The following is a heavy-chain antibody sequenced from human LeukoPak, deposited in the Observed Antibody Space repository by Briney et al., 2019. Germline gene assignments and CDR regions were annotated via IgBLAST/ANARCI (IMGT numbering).Heavy chain of an antibody. CDR1: GGSISSYY. D-gene: IGHD6-19*01. CDR2: IYYSGST. CDR3: ARTGSYSSGWYDY. V-gene: IGHV4-59*01. Sequence: PSETLPLTCTVSGGSISSYYWSWIRQPPGKGLEWIGYIYYSGSTNYNPSLKSRVTISVDTSKNQFSLKLSSVTAADTAVYYCARTGSYSSGWYDYWGQGTLVTVSS. J-gene: IGHJ4*02.